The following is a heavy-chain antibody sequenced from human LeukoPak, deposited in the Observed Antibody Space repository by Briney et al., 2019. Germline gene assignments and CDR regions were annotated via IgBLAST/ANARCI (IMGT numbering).Heavy chain of an antibody. Sequence: PSETLSLTCTVSGGSISSYYWSWIRQPPGKGLEWIGYIYYSGSTNYNPSLKSRVTISVDTSKNQFSLKLSSVTAADTAVYYCARGIGLWFGELFGSYWFDPWGQGTLVTASS. V-gene: IGHV4-59*08. CDR2: IYYSGST. CDR1: GGSISSYY. J-gene: IGHJ5*02. CDR3: ARGIGLWFGELFGSYWFDP. D-gene: IGHD3-10*01.